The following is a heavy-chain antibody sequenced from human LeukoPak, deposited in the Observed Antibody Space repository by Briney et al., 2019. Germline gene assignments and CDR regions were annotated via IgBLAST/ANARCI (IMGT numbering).Heavy chain of an antibody. Sequence: GGSLRLSCAASGFTFSSYWMHWVRQAPGKGLVWVSRIASDGSTVYADSVKGRFTISRDNAKDTVYLQMNSLRAEDTALYYCARAAGHTYYFDCWGQGTLVTVSS. CDR1: GFTFSSYW. CDR2: IASDGST. J-gene: IGHJ4*02. CDR3: ARAAGHTYYFDC. V-gene: IGHV3-74*01.